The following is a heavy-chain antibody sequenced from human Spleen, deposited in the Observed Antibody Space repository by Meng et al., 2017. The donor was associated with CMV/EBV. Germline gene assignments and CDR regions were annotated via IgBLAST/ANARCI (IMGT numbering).Heavy chain of an antibody. CDR1: GFSFSDYY. Sequence: GESLKISCAASGFSFSDYYMSWIRQAPGKGLEWVSHISSSGRTKYYADSVEGRFTISRDNARNSLDVQMNSLRAEDTAVYYCARDGYSGYLSGWFDPWGQGTLVTVSS. CDR2: ISSSGRTK. CDR3: ARDGYSGYLSGWFDP. J-gene: IGHJ5*02. V-gene: IGHV3-11*01. D-gene: IGHD5-12*01.